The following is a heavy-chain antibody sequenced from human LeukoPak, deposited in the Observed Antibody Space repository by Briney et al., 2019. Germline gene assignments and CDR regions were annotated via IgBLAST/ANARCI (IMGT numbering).Heavy chain of an antibody. Sequence: ASVNVSCKASGGTFSSYAISWVRQAPGQGLEWMGGIIPIFGTANYAQKFQGRVTITADESTSTAYMELSSLRSEDTAVYYCARDGYQLLLGPYGMDVWGQGTTVTVSS. D-gene: IGHD2-2*01. CDR1: GGTFSSYA. V-gene: IGHV1-69*13. J-gene: IGHJ6*02. CDR3: ARDGYQLLLGPYGMDV. CDR2: IIPIFGTA.